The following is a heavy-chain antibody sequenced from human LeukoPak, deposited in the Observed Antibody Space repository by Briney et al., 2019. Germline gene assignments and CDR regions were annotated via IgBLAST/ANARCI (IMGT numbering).Heavy chain of an antibody. V-gene: IGHV3-23*01. CDR1: GFTFSSYA. Sequence: GGSLRLSCAASGFTFSSYAMSWVRQAPGKGLEWVSAISGSGGSTYYADSAKGRFTISRDNSKNTLYLQMNSLRAEDTAVYYCAKDQSSGWYFLSRWFDPWGQGTLVTVSS. D-gene: IGHD6-19*01. CDR3: AKDQSSGWYFLSRWFDP. CDR2: ISGSGGST. J-gene: IGHJ5*02.